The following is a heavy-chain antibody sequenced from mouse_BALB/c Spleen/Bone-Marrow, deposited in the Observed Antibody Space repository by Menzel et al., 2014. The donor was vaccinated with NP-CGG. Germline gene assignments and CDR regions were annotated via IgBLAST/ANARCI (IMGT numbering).Heavy chain of an antibody. J-gene: IGHJ1*01. V-gene: IGHV4-1*02. D-gene: IGHD1-1*01. Sequence: EVKLVESGGGLVHPGGSLKLSCAASGFDFSSYWMSWVRQAPGKGLEWIGGINPDSSTINYTPSLKDKFIISRDNAKNTLYLQMSKVRSEDTALYYCARLNYYGNLFVWGAGTTVTVSS. CDR1: GFDFSSYW. CDR3: ARLNYYGNLFV. CDR2: INPDSSTI.